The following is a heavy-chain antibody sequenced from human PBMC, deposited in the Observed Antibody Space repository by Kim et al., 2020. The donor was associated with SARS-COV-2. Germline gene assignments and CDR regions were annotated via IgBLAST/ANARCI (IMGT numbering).Heavy chain of an antibody. V-gene: IGHV3-23*01. CDR1: GFTFSTYA. Sequence: GGSLRLSCAASGFTFSTYAMSWVRQAPGKGLEWVSIISNSGYATYYTDSVKGRFTVSRGSSNNTLFLQMTSLRAEDTAVYYCAKHPNRYCTNGLCYPDYWGQGTLVTVSS. J-gene: IGHJ4*02. CDR2: ISNSGYAT. D-gene: IGHD2-8*01. CDR3: AKHPNRYCTNGLCYPDY.